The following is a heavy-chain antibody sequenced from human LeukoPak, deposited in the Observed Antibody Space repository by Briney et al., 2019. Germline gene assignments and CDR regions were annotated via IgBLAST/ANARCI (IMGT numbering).Heavy chain of an antibody. CDR2: INAGNGNT. D-gene: IGHD2-2*01. V-gene: IGHV1-3*01. J-gene: IGHJ4*02. CDR3: ARIGPGYCSSTSCQLGAPEDY. CDR1: GYTFTSYA. Sequence: ASVKVSCKASGYTFTSYAMHWVRQAPGQRLERMGWINAGNGNTKYSQKFQGRVTITRDTSASTAYMELSSLRSEDTAVYYCARIGPGYCSSTSCQLGAPEDYWGQGTLVTVSS.